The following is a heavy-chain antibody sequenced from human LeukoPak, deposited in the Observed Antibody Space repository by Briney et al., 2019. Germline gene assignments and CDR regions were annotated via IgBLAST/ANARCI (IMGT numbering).Heavy chain of an antibody. D-gene: IGHD1-1*01. V-gene: IGHV3-30*18. CDR2: ISSDGSKN. CDR3: VKGLVQTTMSYSVDY. Sequence: RSLRLSCAPSEFTFSRHGMHWVRQTPGKGLEWVALISSDGSKNIYADSVKGRFTISRDNSKNTVYLQMNSLRAEDTAVYYCVKGLVQTTMSYSVDYWGQGALVTVSS. J-gene: IGHJ4*02. CDR1: EFTFSRHG.